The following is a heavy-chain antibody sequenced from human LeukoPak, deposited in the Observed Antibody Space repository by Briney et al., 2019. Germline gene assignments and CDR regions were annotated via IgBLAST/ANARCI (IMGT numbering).Heavy chain of an antibody. CDR1: AFTFNTYW. V-gene: IGHV3-74*01. D-gene: IGHD5-18*01. CDR2: INGDESST. CDR3: ARIHAGNPDY. Sequence: HPGGSLRLSCAASAFTFNTYWMHWVRQVPGRGLEWVSRINGDESSTNYADSVKGRFTISRDNAKNTLYLQMNSLRTEDTAVYYCARIHAGNPDYWGQGTRVTVSS. J-gene: IGHJ4*02.